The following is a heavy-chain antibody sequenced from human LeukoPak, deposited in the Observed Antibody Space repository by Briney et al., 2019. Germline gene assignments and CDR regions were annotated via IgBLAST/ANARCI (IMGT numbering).Heavy chain of an antibody. CDR2: IYHSGST. V-gene: IGHV4-38-2*02. D-gene: IGHD3-10*01. CDR3: ARGGALLWFGESGY. Sequence: PSETLSLTCTVSGNSISSGYYWGWIRQPPGKGLEWIGSIYHSGSTYYNPSLKSRVTISVDTSKNQFSLKLSSVTAADTAVYYCARGGALLWFGESGYWGQGTLVTVSS. CDR1: GNSISSGYY. J-gene: IGHJ4*02.